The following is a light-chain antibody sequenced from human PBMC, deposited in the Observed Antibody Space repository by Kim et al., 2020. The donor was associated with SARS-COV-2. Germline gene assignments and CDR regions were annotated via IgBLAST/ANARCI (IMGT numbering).Light chain of an antibody. CDR2: DVS. Sequence: GQSVPISCTGTSRDVGGYNYVSWYQQHPGKAPKLMIYDVSKRPSGVPDRFSGSKSGNTASLTISGLQAEDEADYYCCSYAGSYTYVFGTGTKVTVL. V-gene: IGLV2-11*01. J-gene: IGLJ1*01. CDR3: CSYAGSYTYV. CDR1: SRDVGGYNY.